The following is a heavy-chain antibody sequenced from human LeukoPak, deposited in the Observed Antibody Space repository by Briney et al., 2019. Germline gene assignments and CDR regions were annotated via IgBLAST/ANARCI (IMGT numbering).Heavy chain of an antibody. Sequence: GGSLRLSCAVSRFTLSSYWMSWVRQAPGKGLEWVSYISTSSNTIYYADSVKGRFTISRDNAKNSLYLQMNDLRAEDTAVYYCARVGSYGMDVWGQGTTVTVSS. V-gene: IGHV3-48*01. CDR3: ARVGSYGMDV. CDR2: ISTSSNTI. CDR1: RFTLSSYW. J-gene: IGHJ6*02. D-gene: IGHD3-10*01.